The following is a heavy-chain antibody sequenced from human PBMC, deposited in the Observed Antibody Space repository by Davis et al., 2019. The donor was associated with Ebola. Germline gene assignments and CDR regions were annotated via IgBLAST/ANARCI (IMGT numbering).Heavy chain of an antibody. CDR3: ARDLSYYDSSGYYDY. J-gene: IGHJ4*02. CDR2: ISGYNGNT. CDR1: GYAFTSYG. Sequence: ASVKVSCKASGYAFTSYGISWVRQAPGQGLEWMGWISGYNGNTNYAQRFQGRVTMTTDTSTSTAYMELRSLTSDDTAVYYCARDLSYYDSSGYYDYWGQGTLVTVSS. V-gene: IGHV1-18*01. D-gene: IGHD3-22*01.